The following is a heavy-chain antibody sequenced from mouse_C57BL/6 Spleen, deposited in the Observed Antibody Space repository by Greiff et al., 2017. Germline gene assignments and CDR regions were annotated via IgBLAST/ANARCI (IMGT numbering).Heavy chain of an antibody. Sequence: VQLQQSGPELVKPGASVKISCKASGYSFTDYNMNWVKQSNGKSLEWIGVINPNYGPTSYNQQFKGKATLTVDQSSSSSYMQLNSLTSEDSAVYYCARGGSLLWLRRDLAYWGQGTLVTVSA. D-gene: IGHD2-2*01. CDR3: ARGGSLLWLRRDLAY. J-gene: IGHJ3*01. V-gene: IGHV1-39*01. CDR2: INPNYGPT. CDR1: GYSFTDYN.